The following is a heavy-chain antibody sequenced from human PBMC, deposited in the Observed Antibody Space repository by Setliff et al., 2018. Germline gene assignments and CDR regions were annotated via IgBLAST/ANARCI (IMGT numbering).Heavy chain of an antibody. CDR3: AREQVSGHSEY. CDR2: IYPGDSDI. J-gene: IGHJ4*02. D-gene: IGHD1-26*01. Sequence: PGESLKISCKASGYSFTTSWIAWVRQKPGKGLEWMGIIYPGDSDIQYSPSFQGQVTFSSDKSINTAYLQWSSLKASDTAIYYCAREQVSGHSEYWGQGTLVTVSS. CDR1: GYSFTTSW. V-gene: IGHV5-51*01.